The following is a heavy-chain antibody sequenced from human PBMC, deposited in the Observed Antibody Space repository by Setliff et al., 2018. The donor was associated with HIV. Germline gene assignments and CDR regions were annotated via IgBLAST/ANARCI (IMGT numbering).Heavy chain of an antibody. D-gene: IGHD1-26*01. J-gene: IGHJ4*02. Sequence: ASVKVSCKASGYPFNTYDITWVRQAPGQGLEWMGWISVNKGHTNYAQKFQDRVTMTTDTSTSTAYMELSSLRSEDTAVYYCARDPPYSGSHYAPPFDYWGQGTLVTVSS. CDR3: ARDPPYSGSHYAPPFDY. V-gene: IGHV1-18*04. CDR1: GYPFNTYD. CDR2: ISVNKGHT.